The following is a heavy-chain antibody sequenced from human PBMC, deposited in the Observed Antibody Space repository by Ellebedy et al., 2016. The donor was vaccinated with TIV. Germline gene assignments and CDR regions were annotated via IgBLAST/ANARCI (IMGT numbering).Heavy chain of an antibody. J-gene: IGHJ6*02. CDR1: GFTFRRHG. V-gene: IGHV3-23*01. CDR3: AKDMVFGDGKWEIDV. Sequence: PGGSLRLSCAASGFTFRRHGMHRVRQAPGKGLEWVSGINNGGRTTSYADSVKGRFTISRDNSRSTLYLQMNSLRAEDSAVYYCAKDMVFGDGKWEIDVWGQGTTVTVSS. CDR2: INNGGRTT. D-gene: IGHD1-26*01.